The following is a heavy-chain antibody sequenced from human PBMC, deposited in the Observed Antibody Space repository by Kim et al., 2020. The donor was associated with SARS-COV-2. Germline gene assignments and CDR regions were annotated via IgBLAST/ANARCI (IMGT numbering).Heavy chain of an antibody. D-gene: IGHD1-26*01. V-gene: IGHV1-18*01. CDR2: ISANNGKT. CDR3: ARGIVDSSYDAFDI. Sequence: ASVKVSCKASGYTLTSYGINWVRQAPGQGLEWMGWISANNGKTKYAQKFQGRVTMTTDTSTSTAYMELRSLRSDDTAVYYCARGIVDSSYDAFDIWGQGTRVTVSS. J-gene: IGHJ3*02. CDR1: GYTLTSYG.